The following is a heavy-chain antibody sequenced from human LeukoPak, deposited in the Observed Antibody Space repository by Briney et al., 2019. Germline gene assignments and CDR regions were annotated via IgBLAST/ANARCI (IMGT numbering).Heavy chain of an antibody. CDR1: GGSFSGYY. CDR2: INHSGST. V-gene: IGHV4-34*01. D-gene: IGHD3-10*01. Sequence: SETLSLTCAVYGGSFSGYYWSWIRQPPGKGLEWIGEINHSGSTNYNPSLKSRVTISVDTSKNQFSLKLSSVTAADTAVYYCARGAGITMVRGPPLDWGQGTLVTVSS. J-gene: IGHJ4*02. CDR3: ARGAGITMVRGPPLD.